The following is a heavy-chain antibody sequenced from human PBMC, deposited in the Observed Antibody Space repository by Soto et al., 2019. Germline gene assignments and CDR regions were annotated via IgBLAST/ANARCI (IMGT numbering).Heavy chain of an antibody. D-gene: IGHD6-13*01. V-gene: IGHV4-31*03. Sequence: SETLSFTCTFSGGSILGGCDYSSWVRPHPRKGLEWIGYIYYSGSTYYNPSLKSRVTISVDTSKNQFSLKLSSVTAADTAVYYCAREVGHRGTSSSWSVDYWGQGTLVTLSS. CDR3: AREVGHRGTSSSWSVDY. J-gene: IGHJ4*02. CDR2: IYYSGST. CDR1: GGSILGGCDY.